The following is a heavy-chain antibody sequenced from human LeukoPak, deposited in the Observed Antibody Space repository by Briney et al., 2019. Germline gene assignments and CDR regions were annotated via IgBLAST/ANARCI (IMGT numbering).Heavy chain of an antibody. J-gene: IGHJ4*02. D-gene: IGHD3-16*02. V-gene: IGHV4-34*01. CDR3: ARGSDYDYIWGSYRHACFDY. CDR2: INHSGST. CDR1: GGSISSYY. Sequence: PSETLSLTCTVSGGSISSYYWSWIRQPPGKGLEWIGEINHSGSTNYNPSLKSRVTISVDTSKNQFSLKLSSVTAADTAVYYCARGSDYDYIWGSYRHACFDYWGQGTLVTVSS.